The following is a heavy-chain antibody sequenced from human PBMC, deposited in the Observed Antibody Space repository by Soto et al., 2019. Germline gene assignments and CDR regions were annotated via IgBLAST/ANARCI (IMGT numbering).Heavy chain of an antibody. CDR3: SRRAPEGFDP. CDR1: GGSIATSSYF. V-gene: IGHV4-39*02. Sequence: SETLSLTCTVSGGSIATSSYFWAWIRRPPGKGLEWIGSIDYRGTIYNNPSLKSRVTISVDTSKNHFSLKLDSVTAADTALYYCSRRAPEGFDPWGQGTLVTVSS. J-gene: IGHJ5*02. CDR2: IDYRGTI.